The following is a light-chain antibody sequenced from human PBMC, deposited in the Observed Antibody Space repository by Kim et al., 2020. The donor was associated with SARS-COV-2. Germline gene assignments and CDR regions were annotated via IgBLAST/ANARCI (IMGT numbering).Light chain of an antibody. CDR1: QSISSW. CDR3: QQYNSYPALT. V-gene: IGKV1-5*03. J-gene: IGKJ4*01. CDR2: KAS. Sequence: DIQMTQSPSTLSASVGDRVTITCRASQSISSWLAWYQQKPGKAPKLLIFKASSLESGVPSRFSGSGSGTEFTLTISSLQPDDFATYYCQQYNSYPALTFGGGTKLEI.